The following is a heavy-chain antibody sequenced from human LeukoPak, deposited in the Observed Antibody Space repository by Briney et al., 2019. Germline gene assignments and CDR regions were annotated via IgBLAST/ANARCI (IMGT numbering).Heavy chain of an antibody. D-gene: IGHD5-12*01. V-gene: IGHV3-23*01. CDR2: ISGSGGST. Sequence: GGSLRRSCAASGFTFSSYAMSWVRQAPGKGLEWVSAISGSGGSTYYADSVKGRFTISRDNSKNTLYLQMNSLRAEDTAVYYCAKGIGYSGYTSAYFDYWGQGTLVTVSS. J-gene: IGHJ4*02. CDR3: AKGIGYSGYTSAYFDY. CDR1: GFTFSSYA.